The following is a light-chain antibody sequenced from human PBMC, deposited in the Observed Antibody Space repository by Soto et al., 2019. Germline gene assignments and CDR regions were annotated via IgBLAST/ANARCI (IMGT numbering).Light chain of an antibody. CDR1: QRVLYSSNNKHY. CDR2: WAS. V-gene: IGKV4-1*01. J-gene: IGKJ2*01. Sequence: DIVMTQSPASLAVSLGERATINCKSSQRVLYSSNNKHYLTWYQQKPGQPPKLLIYWASTRESGVPDRFSGSMSGKDFAFTVSSLQAEDVAVYYCQQYYSTPYTFGQGTKLEI. CDR3: QQYYSTPYT.